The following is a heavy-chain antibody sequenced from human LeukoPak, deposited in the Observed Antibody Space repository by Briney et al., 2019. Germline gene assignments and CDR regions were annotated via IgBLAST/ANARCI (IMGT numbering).Heavy chain of an antibody. J-gene: IGHJ5*02. CDR1: GYSFTDYY. V-gene: IGHV1-2*02. D-gene: IGHD6-13*01. Sequence: ASVKVSCKASGYSFTDYYMHWVRQAPGQGLEWMGWIYPNTGGTDYIQKFQGRVTMTRDTSISTAYMEVNSLKPDDTAVYYCVRVVRRAAARAGNWFDPWGQGTLVTVSS. CDR3: VRVVRRAAARAGNWFDP. CDR2: IYPNTGGT.